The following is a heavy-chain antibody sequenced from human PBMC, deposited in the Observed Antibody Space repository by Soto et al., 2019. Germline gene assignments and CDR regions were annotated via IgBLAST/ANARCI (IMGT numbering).Heavy chain of an antibody. V-gene: IGHV4-34*01. Sequence: QVQLQQWGAGLLKPSETLSLTCAVYGGSFSGYYWSWIRQPPGKGLEWIGEINHSGSTNYNPSLKSRVTISVDTSKNQFSLKLSSVTAADTAVYYCAREDVVVTGQLDYWGQGTLVTVSS. CDR3: AREDVVVTGQLDY. J-gene: IGHJ4*02. D-gene: IGHD2-2*01. CDR2: INHSGST. CDR1: GGSFSGYY.